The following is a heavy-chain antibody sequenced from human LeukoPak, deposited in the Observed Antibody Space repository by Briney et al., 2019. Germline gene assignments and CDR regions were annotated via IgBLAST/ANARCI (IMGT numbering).Heavy chain of an antibody. Sequence: SETLSLTCAVYGGSFSGYYWSWIRQPPGKGLEWIGEINHSGSTNYNPSLKSRVTISVDTSKNQFSLELSSVTAADTAVYYCARESLYGDYFDYWGQGTLVTVSS. CDR1: GGSFSGYY. V-gene: IGHV4-34*01. J-gene: IGHJ4*02. CDR2: INHSGST. D-gene: IGHD4-17*01. CDR3: ARESLYGDYFDY.